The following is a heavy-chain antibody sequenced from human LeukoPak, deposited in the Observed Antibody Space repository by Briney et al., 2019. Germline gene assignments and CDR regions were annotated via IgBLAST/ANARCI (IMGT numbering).Heavy chain of an antibody. CDR1: GFTFSSYG. CDR2: IPYDGSNK. Sequence: GGSLRLSCAASGFTFSSYGMHWVRQAPGKGLEWVAVIPYDGSNKYYADSVKGRFTISRDNSKNTLYLQMNSLRAEDTAVYYCAKVRRGYCSGGSCYSWFDPWGQGTLVTVSS. J-gene: IGHJ5*02. CDR3: AKVRRGYCSGGSCYSWFDP. D-gene: IGHD2-15*01. V-gene: IGHV3-30*18.